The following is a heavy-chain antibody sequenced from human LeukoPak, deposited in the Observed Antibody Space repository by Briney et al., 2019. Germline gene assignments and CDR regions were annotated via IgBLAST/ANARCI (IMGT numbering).Heavy chain of an antibody. CDR1: GFTFSSYS. CDR3: ARGNELWLRNTYFDY. CDR2: ISSSYI. Sequence: GGSLRLSCAASGFTFSSYSMNWGRQAPGKGLEWVSSISSSYIYYADSVRGRFTISRDNAKNSLYLQMNSLRAEDTAVYYCARGNELWLRNTYFDYWGQGTLVTVSS. J-gene: IGHJ4*02. V-gene: IGHV3-21*01. D-gene: IGHD5-18*01.